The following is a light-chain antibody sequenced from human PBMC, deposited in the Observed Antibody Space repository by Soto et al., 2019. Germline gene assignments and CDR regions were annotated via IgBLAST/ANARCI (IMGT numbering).Light chain of an antibody. J-gene: IGKJ4*01. CDR1: QSVGRNY. CDR3: QQYVSSPLT. V-gene: IGKV3-20*01. Sequence: PGERATLSCRASQSVGRNYLAWYRQKRGQAPRLLIHGASSRATGIPDRFSGSGSGTDFTLTISRLEPEDFAVYYCQQYVSSPLTFGGGTKVEIK. CDR2: GAS.